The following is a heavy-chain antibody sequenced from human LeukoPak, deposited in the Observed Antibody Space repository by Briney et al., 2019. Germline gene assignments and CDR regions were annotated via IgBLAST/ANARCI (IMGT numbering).Heavy chain of an antibody. J-gene: IGHJ5*02. CDR1: GFTFSSYG. CDR3: ARDTLAVADNSWFDP. D-gene: IGHD6-19*01. CDR2: IWYDGSNK. Sequence: PGGSLRLSCAASGFTFSSYGMHWVRQAPGKGLEWVAVIWYDGSNKYYADSVKGRFTIPRDNSKNTLYLQMNSLRAEDTAVYYCARDTLAVADNSWFDPWGQGTLVTVSS. V-gene: IGHV3-33*01.